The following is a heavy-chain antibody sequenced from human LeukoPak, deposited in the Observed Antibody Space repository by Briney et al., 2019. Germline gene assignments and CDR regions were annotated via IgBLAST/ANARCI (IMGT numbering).Heavy chain of an antibody. V-gene: IGHV3-30*18. D-gene: IGHD6-19*01. CDR1: GFTFSRYG. J-gene: IGHJ4*02. CDR3: AKSGGTSSSGLGY. Sequence: GGSLRLSCAASGFTFSRYGVHWVRQASGKGLEWVAVISYDGSNKYYADSVKGRFTISRDNSKNTLYLQMNSLRAEDTAVYYCAKSGGTSSSGLGYWGQGTLVTVSS. CDR2: ISYDGSNK.